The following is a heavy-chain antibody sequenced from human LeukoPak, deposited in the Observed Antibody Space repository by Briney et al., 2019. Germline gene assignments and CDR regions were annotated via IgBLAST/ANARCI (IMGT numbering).Heavy chain of an antibody. J-gene: IGHJ4*01. D-gene: IGHD3-3*02. CDR2: ISSSGSTI. Sequence: GGSLRLSCAASGFTFSSYEMNWVRQAPGKGLEWVSYISSSGSTIYYAVSVKGRFTISRDNAKNSLYLQMSSLRAEDTAVYYCARRHFWSGYLSIDYWGQGTLVTVSS. CDR3: ARRHFWSGYLSIDY. V-gene: IGHV3-48*03. CDR1: GFTFSSYE.